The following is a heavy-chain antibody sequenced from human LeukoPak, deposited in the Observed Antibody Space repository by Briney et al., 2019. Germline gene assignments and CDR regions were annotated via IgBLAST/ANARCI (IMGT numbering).Heavy chain of an antibody. J-gene: IGHJ4*02. CDR2: IYYSGST. D-gene: IGHD6-19*01. Sequence: PSEALSLTCTVSGDSISSYYWSWVRQPPGKGLEWGAYIYYSGSTNYNPSLKSRVTISVDTSKNQFSPKLSSVTAADTAVYYCARANSGSNFVFDYWGQGTLVTVSS. CDR3: ARANSGSNFVFDY. V-gene: IGHV4-59*08. CDR1: GDSISSYY.